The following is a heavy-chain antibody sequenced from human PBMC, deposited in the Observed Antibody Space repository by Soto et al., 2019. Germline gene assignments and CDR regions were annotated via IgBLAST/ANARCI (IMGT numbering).Heavy chain of an antibody. D-gene: IGHD2-21*01. J-gene: IGHJ5*02. CDR3: ARGRGEFDA. V-gene: IGHV4-34*01. Sequence: SGSVALRRPWYAEDLSANCWDWLRQPPGKGLEWIGKINHSGNTNYNPSLRSRVTISIDTSKNQWSLNLRSVSAADTAVYYWARGRGEFDAWGQGTPVTVSS. CDR1: AEDLSANC. CDR2: INHSGNT.